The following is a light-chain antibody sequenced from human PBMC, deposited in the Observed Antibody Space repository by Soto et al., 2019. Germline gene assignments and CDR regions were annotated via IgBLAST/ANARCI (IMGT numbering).Light chain of an antibody. J-gene: IGKJ1*01. CDR1: QSISSY. CDR2: AAS. Sequence: IQMTQSPSSLSASVGDRVTITCRASQSISSYLNWYKQKPGKAPKLMIYAASSLQSGVPSRFSGSGSGTDVTLTIRSLQPEEGAMDYCQQSYSSPQTFGQGTKVDLK. V-gene: IGKV1-39*01. CDR3: QQSYSSPQT.